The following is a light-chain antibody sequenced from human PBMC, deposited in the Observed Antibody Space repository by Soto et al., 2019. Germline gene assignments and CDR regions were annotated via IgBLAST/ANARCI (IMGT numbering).Light chain of an antibody. CDR3: QQYIRWPLT. CDR1: QSVSSN. Sequence: IVFTHSPPTLTLSPVERAPPSCRASQSVSSNLAWYQQKPGQAPSLLIYGASTRATGTPARFSGSGSGTEFTLTISSLQSEDFAVYYCQQYIRWPLTFGGGTKVDI. J-gene: IGKJ4*01. CDR2: GAS. V-gene: IGKV3-15*01.